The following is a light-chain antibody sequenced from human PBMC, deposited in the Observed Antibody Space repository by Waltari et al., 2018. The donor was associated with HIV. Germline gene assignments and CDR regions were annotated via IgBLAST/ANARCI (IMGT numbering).Light chain of an antibody. J-gene: IGLJ2*01. Sequence: SYVLTQPPSVSVAPGKTARITCGGNNIGSKSVHWYQQKPGQAPVLVIYYDSDRPSGIPERFSGSNAGNTATLTISRVEAGDEADYDCQVWDSSSDRVVFGGGTKLTVL. CDR2: YDS. CDR1: NIGSKS. V-gene: IGLV3-21*04. CDR3: QVWDSSSDRVV.